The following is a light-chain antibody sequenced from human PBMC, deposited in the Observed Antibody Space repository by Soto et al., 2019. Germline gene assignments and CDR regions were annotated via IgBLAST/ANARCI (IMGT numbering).Light chain of an antibody. Sequence: QSVLTQPPSASGTPGQRVTISCFGSSSNIGSNTVHWYQQLPGTAPKLLIYSNNQGPSGVPDRFSGSKSGTSASLAISGLQSEDEADYYCAAWDDSLNGVVFGGGTKLTVL. CDR1: SSNIGSNT. J-gene: IGLJ2*01. CDR3: AAWDDSLNGVV. V-gene: IGLV1-44*01. CDR2: SNN.